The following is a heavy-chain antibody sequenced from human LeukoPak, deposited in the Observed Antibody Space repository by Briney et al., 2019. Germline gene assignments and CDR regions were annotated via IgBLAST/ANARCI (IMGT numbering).Heavy chain of an antibody. Sequence: SGPTLVNPTQTLTLTCTFSGFSLSTSGMCVSWIRQPPGKALEWLARIDWDDDKYYSTSLKTRLTISKDTSKNQVVLTMTNMDPVDTATYYCAHRRRWQWLATDAFDIWGQGTLVTVSS. V-gene: IGHV2-70*12. CDR1: GFSLSTSGMC. J-gene: IGHJ3*02. CDR2: IDWDDDK. D-gene: IGHD6-19*01. CDR3: AHRRRWQWLATDAFDI.